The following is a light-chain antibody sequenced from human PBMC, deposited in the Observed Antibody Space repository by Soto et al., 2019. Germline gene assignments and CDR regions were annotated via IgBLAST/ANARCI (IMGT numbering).Light chain of an antibody. CDR3: QQRSNWPPIT. CDR1: QNVGID. Sequence: EIVMTQSLATLSVPPGERATLSCRASQNVGIDLAWFQQKPGQAPRLLIYGTSIRATGIPARFSASGSGTEFTLTINSLQSEDFAVYYCQQRSNWPPITFGQGTRL. J-gene: IGKJ5*01. CDR2: GTS. V-gene: IGKV3-15*01.